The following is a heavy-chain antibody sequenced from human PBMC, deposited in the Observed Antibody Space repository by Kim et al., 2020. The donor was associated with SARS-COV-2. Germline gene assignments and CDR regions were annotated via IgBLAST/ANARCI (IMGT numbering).Heavy chain of an antibody. CDR3: APIWFGESFPRGFDY. V-gene: IGHV3-48*03. CDR1: GFTFSSYE. CDR2: ISSSGSTI. Sequence: GSLRLSCAASGFTFSSYEMNWVRQAPGKGLEWVSYISSSGSTIYYADSVKGRFTISRDNAKNSLYLQMNSLRAEDTAVYYCAPIWFGESFPRGFDYWGQGTLVTVSS. J-gene: IGHJ4*02. D-gene: IGHD3-10*01.